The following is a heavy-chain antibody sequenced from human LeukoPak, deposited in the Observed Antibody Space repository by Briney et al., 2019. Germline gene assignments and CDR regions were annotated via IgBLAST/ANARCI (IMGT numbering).Heavy chain of an antibody. CDR3: ARRSTIFYGMDV. J-gene: IGHJ6*02. CDR1: GYSFTSYW. Sequence: GESLKISCKGSGYSFTSYWIGWVRPLPGKGLEWMGIIYPGDSETRYSPSFQGQVTISADKSISSVYLQWSGLKASDSATYYCARRSTIFYGMDVWGQGTTVAVSS. D-gene: IGHD3-3*01. V-gene: IGHV5-51*01. CDR2: IYPGDSET.